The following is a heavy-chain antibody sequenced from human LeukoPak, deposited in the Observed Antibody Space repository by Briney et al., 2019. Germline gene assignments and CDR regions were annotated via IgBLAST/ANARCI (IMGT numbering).Heavy chain of an antibody. CDR3: ARERNYGDYGNAFDV. Sequence: ASVKVSCKASGYTFTGYYMHWVRQAPGQGLEWMGWINPKRGVTTYAQKFQGRVTMTRDTSITTAYMELTRLRSDDTTIYYCARERNYGDYGNAFDVWGQGTKVTVSS. D-gene: IGHD4-17*01. J-gene: IGHJ3*01. V-gene: IGHV1-2*02. CDR1: GYTFTGYY. CDR2: INPKRGVT.